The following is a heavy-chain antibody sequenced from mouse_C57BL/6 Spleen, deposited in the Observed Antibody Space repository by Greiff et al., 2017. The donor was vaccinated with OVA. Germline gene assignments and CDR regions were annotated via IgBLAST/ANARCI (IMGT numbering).Heavy chain of an antibody. CDR3: ARSEVFDY. CDR1: GFTFSDYG. J-gene: IGHJ2*01. V-gene: IGHV5-17*01. CDR2: ISSGSSTI. Sequence: EVQGVESGGGLVKPGGSLKLSCAASGFTFSDYGMHWVRQAPEKGLEWVAYISSGSSTIYYADTVKGRFTISRDNAKNTLFLQMTSLRSEDTAMYYCARSEVFDYWGQGTTLTVSS.